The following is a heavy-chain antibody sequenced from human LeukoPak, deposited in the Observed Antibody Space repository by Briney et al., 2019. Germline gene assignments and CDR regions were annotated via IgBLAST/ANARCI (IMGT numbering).Heavy chain of an antibody. CDR1: GFTFSTYS. Sequence: GGSLRLSCAASGFTFSTYSMNWVRQAPGKGLEWVSSISTSSSYIYYADSVKGRFTISRDNARYSLYLQMNSLRAEDTAVYYCARESPVPTVDYYYYMDVWGKGTTVTVSS. CDR2: ISTSSSYI. V-gene: IGHV3-21*01. CDR3: ARESPVPTVDYYYYMDV. J-gene: IGHJ6*03. D-gene: IGHD4-23*01.